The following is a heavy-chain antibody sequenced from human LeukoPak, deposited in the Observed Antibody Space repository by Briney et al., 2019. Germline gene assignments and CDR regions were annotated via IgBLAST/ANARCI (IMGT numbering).Heavy chain of an antibody. CDR1: GGSFSGYY. CDR3: ARETLRGYSYGSSVNWFDP. Sequence: SETLSLTCAVYGGSFSGYYWSWIRQPPGKGLEWIGEINHSGSTNYNPSLKSRVTISVDTSKNQFSLKLSSVTAADTDVYYCARETLRGYSYGSSVNWFDPWGQGTLVTVSS. CDR2: INHSGST. J-gene: IGHJ5*02. D-gene: IGHD5-18*01. V-gene: IGHV4-34*01.